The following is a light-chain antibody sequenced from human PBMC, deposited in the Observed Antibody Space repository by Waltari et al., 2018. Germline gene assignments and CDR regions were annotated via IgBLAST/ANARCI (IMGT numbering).Light chain of an antibody. Sequence: SPGLTQPPSVSVSPGQTAIITCSGVELADKYIYWFQQKSGQAPVVVIRRNTGRPSGIPERFSASDSGTTGTLVISGVQAEDEAEYYCQSADDSGDHVLFGGGTKLTVL. CDR3: QSADDSGDHVL. CDR1: ELADKY. J-gene: IGLJ2*01. CDR2: RNT. V-gene: IGLV3-25*03.